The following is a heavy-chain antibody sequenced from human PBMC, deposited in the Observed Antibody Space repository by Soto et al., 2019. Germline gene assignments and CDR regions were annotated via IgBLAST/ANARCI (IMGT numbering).Heavy chain of an antibody. Sequence: EVQLLESGGGLVQPGGSLRLSCAASGFTFSSYAMSWVRQAPGKGLEWVSAISGSGGSTYYADSVKGRFTISRDNSKNTLYLQMNSVRAEDTAVYYCAKALGYSSRNGMDVWGQGTTVTVSS. CDR3: AKALGYSSRNGMDV. CDR1: GFTFSSYA. V-gene: IGHV3-23*01. D-gene: IGHD6-13*01. J-gene: IGHJ6*02. CDR2: ISGSGGST.